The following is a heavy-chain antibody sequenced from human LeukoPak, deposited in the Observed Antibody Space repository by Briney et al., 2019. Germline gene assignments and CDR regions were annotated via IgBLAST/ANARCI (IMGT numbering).Heavy chain of an antibody. CDR1: GGTFSSYA. CDR3: ARDRGMGHFDAFDI. Sequence: GASVKVSCKASGGTFSSYAISWVRQAPGQGLEWMGGIIPIFGTANYAQKFQGRVTITTDESTSTAYMELSSLRSEDTAVYYCARDRGMGHFDAFDIWGQGTMVTVSS. CDR2: IIPIFGTA. V-gene: IGHV1-69*05. J-gene: IGHJ3*02. D-gene: IGHD3-3*02.